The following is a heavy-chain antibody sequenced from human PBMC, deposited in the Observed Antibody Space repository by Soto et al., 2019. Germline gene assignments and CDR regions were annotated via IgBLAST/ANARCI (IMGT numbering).Heavy chain of an antibody. D-gene: IGHD2-15*01. Sequence: PGESLKISCKGSGYSFTSYWISWVRQMPGKGLEWMGRIDPSDSYTNYSPSFQGHVTISADQSISTAYLQWSSLKASDTAMYYCATGVVVGATLYYYYGMDVWGQGTTVTVSS. J-gene: IGHJ6*02. V-gene: IGHV5-10-1*01. CDR1: GYSFTSYW. CDR3: ATGVVVGATLYYYYGMDV. CDR2: IDPSDSYT.